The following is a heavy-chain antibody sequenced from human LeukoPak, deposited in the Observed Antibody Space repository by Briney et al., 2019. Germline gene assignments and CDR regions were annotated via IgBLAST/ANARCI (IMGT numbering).Heavy chain of an antibody. CDR2: ISGSGGNT. D-gene: IGHD3-22*01. CDR1: GFTFRSDA. CDR3: AKSRLGYDSSGYWDEKGHTLQH. V-gene: IGHV3-23*01. Sequence: GGSLRLSCAASGFTFRSDAMSWVRQAPGKGLEWVSAISGSGGNTYYADSVKRRFTISRDNSKNTLYLQMNSLRAEDTAVYYCAKSRLGYDSSGYWDEKGHTLQHWGQGTLVTVSS. J-gene: IGHJ1*01.